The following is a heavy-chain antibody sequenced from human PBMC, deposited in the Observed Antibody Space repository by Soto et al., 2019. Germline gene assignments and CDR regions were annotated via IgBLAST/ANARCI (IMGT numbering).Heavy chain of an antibody. J-gene: IGHJ3*02. Sequence: GGSLRLSCAASGFTFSSYGMHWVRQAPGKGLEWVAVIWYDGSNKYYADSVKGRFTISRDNSKNTLYLQMNSLRAEDTGVYYWARGGGPGYSSSSVGAFDIWGQGTMVTVSS. V-gene: IGHV3-33*08. CDR2: IWYDGSNK. CDR3: ARGGGPGYSSSSVGAFDI. D-gene: IGHD6-6*01. CDR1: GFTFSSYG.